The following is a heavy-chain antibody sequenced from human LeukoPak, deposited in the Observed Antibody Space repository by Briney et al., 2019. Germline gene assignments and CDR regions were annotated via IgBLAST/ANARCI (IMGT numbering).Heavy chain of an antibody. D-gene: IGHD3-16*01. CDR2: IKQEGSEK. V-gene: IGHV3-7*01. J-gene: IGHJ4*01. CDR3: ARDLDDNVWGSYRPDFYWDY. CDR1: GFTVSSYW. Sequence: PGGSLTLSCAASGFTVSSYWMSWVRQAPGKGLEWVANIKQEGSEKYYVDSVKGRFTLSRDNAKNSLYLQMNSVRAEATVVYYCARDLDDNVWGSYRPDFYWDYWGQGTLVTVSS.